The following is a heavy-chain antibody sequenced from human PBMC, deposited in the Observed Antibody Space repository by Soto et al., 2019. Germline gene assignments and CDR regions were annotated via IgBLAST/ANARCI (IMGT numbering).Heavy chain of an antibody. CDR2: IYYGGST. CDR1: GASASSGFYY. CDR3: ARSKGGGAFGGVFVL. D-gene: IGHD3-16*01. V-gene: IGHV4-61*01. Sequence: PSETLSLTCTVSGASASSGFYYWNWIRQPPGKGLEWIGYIYYGGSTSYNPSLKSRVSTSADTSRNQLSLKLTSVTAADTAVYYCARSKGGGAFGGVFVLWGQGTPVTVSS. J-gene: IGHJ5*02.